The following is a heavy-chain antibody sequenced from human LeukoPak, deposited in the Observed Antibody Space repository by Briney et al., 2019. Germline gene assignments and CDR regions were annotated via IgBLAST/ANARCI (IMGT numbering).Heavy chain of an antibody. CDR2: ISGSGGST. D-gene: IGHD3-10*01. V-gene: IGHV3-23*01. Sequence: PGGSLRLSCAASGFTFSSYAMSWVRQAPGKGLEWVSAISGSGGSTYYADSVKGRFTISRDNSKNTLYLQMNSLRAEDTAVYYCARGSGGYGSGSYFLDYWGQGTLVTVSS. J-gene: IGHJ4*02. CDR3: ARGSGGYGSGSYFLDY. CDR1: GFTFSSYA.